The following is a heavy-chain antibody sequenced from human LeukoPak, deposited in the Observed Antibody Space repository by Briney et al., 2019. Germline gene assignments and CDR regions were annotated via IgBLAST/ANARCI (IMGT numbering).Heavy chain of an antibody. Sequence: AGGSLRLSCAASGFTVSSNYMSWVRQAPGKGLEWVSVIYSGGSTYYSDSVKGRFTISRDNSKNTLYLQMNSLRAGDTAVYCCARDYTVVTPSGAFDIWGQGTMVTVSS. CDR2: IYSGGST. J-gene: IGHJ3*02. D-gene: IGHD4-23*01. CDR1: GFTVSSNY. CDR3: ARDYTVVTPSGAFDI. V-gene: IGHV3-53*01.